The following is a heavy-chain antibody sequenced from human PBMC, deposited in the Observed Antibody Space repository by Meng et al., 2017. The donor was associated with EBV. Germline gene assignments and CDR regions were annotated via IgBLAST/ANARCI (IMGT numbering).Heavy chain of an antibody. D-gene: IGHD6-13*01. CDR1: GDTFTGYY. V-gene: IGHV1-2*06. Sequence: VQLVQAGAEVKKPGASLRVSCKASGDTFTGYYMHGVRQAPGQGLEWMGRINPNSGGTNYAQKFQGRVTMTRDTSISTAYMELSRLRSDDTAVYYCAKGADLAAAGTFWFDPWGQGTLVTVSS. J-gene: IGHJ5*02. CDR3: AKGADLAAAGTFWFDP. CDR2: INPNSGGT.